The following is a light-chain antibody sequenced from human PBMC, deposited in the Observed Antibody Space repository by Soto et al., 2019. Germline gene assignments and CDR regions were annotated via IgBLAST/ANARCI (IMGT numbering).Light chain of an antibody. CDR1: DSNIGSNS. V-gene: IGLV1-47*02. CDR2: YNN. J-gene: IGLJ3*02. Sequence: QSVLTQPPSASGTAGQVVTISCSGGDSNIGSNSVYWYQHLPRMAPKLLIYYNNQRPSGVPDRFSGSRSGTSASLAIVGLRSEDEAVYYCAAWDDSLNGGVFGGGTKLTVL. CDR3: AAWDDSLNGGV.